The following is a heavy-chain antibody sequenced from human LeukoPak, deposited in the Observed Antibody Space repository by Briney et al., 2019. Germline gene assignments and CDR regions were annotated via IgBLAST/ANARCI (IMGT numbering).Heavy chain of an antibody. V-gene: IGHV3-48*01. CDR1: GFTLSSYS. J-gene: IGHJ3*02. CDR2: IGSSSSTI. Sequence: GGSLRLSCAASGFTLSSYSMNWVRQAPGKGLEWVSFIGSSSSTIDYADSVKGRFTISRDKVKNSLYLQMNSLRAEDTAVYYCARDLGGSSWSLRAFDIWGQGTMVTVSS. D-gene: IGHD6-13*01. CDR3: ARDLGGSSWSLRAFDI.